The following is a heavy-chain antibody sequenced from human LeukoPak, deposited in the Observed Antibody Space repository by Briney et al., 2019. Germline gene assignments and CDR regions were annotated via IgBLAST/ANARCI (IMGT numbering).Heavy chain of an antibody. V-gene: IGHV4-38-2*02. CDR1: GCSISSGYY. CDR3: ARAPSYSGSYYADY. D-gene: IGHD1-26*01. Sequence: SETLSLTCTVSGCSISSGYYWGWIRQPPGKGLEWIGSIYHSGSTYYNPSLKSRVTISVDTSKNQFSLKLSSVTAADTAVYYCARAPSYSGSYYADYWGQGTLVTVSS. CDR2: IYHSGST. J-gene: IGHJ4*02.